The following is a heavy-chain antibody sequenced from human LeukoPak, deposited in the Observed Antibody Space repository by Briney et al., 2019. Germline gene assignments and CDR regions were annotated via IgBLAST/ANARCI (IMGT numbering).Heavy chain of an antibody. V-gene: IGHV4-61*01. J-gene: IGHJ4*02. CDR1: GGSVSSGSYY. Sequence: SETLSLTCTVSGGSVSSGSYYWSWIRQPPGKGLEWIGYIYYSGSTNYNPSLKSRVTISVDTSKNQFSLKLSSVTAAGTAVYYCVRDRELTYWGQGTLVTVSS. CDR2: IYYSGST. CDR3: VRDRELTY. D-gene: IGHD1-26*01.